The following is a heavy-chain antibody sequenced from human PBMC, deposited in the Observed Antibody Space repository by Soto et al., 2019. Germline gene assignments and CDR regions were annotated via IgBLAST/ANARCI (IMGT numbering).Heavy chain of an antibody. CDR2: ISAYNGNT. V-gene: IGHV1-18*04. CDR3: ARDPNTDPCWEWLPGNWSDP. J-gene: IGHJ5*02. D-gene: IGHD3-3*01. CDR1: GYTFTSYG. Sequence: QVQLVQSGAAVKKPGASVKVSCKASGYTFTSYGISWVRQAPGQGLEWWGWISAYNGNTNYAQKLKGRVTMTTDTTTSRAYMELSSLRSEETAVYYCARDPNTDPCWEWLPGNWSDPWGQGTLVTVS.